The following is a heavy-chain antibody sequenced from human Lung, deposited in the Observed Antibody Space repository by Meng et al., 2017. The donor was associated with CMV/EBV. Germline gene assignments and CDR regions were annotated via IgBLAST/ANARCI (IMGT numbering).Heavy chain of an antibody. CDR3: ARGPSITMIVVVSPPGYFDY. V-gene: IGHV4-34*01. D-gene: IGHD3-22*01. CDR2: INHSGST. Sequence: FSGYYWSWIRQPPGKGLEWIGEINHSGSTTYNPSLKSRVTISVDTSKNQFSLKLSSVTAADTAVYYCARGPSITMIVVVSPPGYFDYWGQGTLVTVSS. J-gene: IGHJ4*02. CDR1: FSGYY.